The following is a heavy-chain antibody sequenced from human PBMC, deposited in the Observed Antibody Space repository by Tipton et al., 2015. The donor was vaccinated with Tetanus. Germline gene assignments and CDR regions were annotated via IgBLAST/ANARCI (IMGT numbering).Heavy chain of an antibody. CDR1: GGSISYTNYY. V-gene: IGHV4-39*01. CDR2: IYNTGNA. CDR3: ARLSSSANDAHGFDI. J-gene: IGHJ3*02. D-gene: IGHD2-8*01. Sequence: TLSLTCTVSGGSISYTNYYWGWIRQAPGKGLEWIGSIYNTGNAYSNPALTSRVTMSVDASMIQFSLRLRSVTAADTAMYYCARLSSSANDAHGFDIWGQETMVTVSS.